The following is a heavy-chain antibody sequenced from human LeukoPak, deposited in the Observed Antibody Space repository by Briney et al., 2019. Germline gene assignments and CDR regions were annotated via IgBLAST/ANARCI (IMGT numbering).Heavy chain of an antibody. J-gene: IGHJ3*02. D-gene: IGHD5-18*01. V-gene: IGHV4-59*01. Sequence: KPSETLSLTCTVSGGPINSYYWSWIRQPPGKGLEWIGYIYYSGSTNYNPSLKSRVTISVDTSKNQFSLKLSSVTAADTAVYFCAREDTAMDRTAFDIWGQGTMVTVSS. CDR3: AREDTAMDRTAFDI. CDR2: IYYSGST. CDR1: GGPINSYY.